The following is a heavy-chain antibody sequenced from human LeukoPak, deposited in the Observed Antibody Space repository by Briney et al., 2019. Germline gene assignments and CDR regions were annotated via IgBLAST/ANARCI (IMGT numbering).Heavy chain of an antibody. CDR3: ARAVQLERRHDAFDL. D-gene: IGHD1-1*01. J-gene: IGHJ3*01. V-gene: IGHV3-7*01. CDR1: GFTFSSYW. CDR2: IKQDGREK. Sequence: PGGSLRLSCAASGFTFSSYWMSWVRQAPGKGGEGVAHIKQDGREKYYVDSVKGRVTISRDNANNSLYLQMNSLRAEDTAVYYCARAVQLERRHDAFDLWGQGTMVTVSS.